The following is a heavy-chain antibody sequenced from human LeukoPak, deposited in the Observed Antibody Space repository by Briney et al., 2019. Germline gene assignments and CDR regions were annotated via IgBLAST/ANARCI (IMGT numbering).Heavy chain of an antibody. J-gene: IGHJ4*02. Sequence: PGGPLRLSCAASGFTFSSYGMHWVRQAPGKGLEWVAFIRYDGSNKYYADSVKGRFTISRDNSKNTLYLQMNSLRAEDTAVYYCARDWFHAIDYWGQGTLVTVSS. CDR1: GFTFSSYG. CDR2: IRYDGSNK. V-gene: IGHV3-30*02. CDR3: ARDWFHAIDY. D-gene: IGHD2/OR15-2a*01.